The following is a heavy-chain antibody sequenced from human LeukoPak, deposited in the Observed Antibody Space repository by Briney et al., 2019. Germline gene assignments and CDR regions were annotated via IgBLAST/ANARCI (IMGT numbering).Heavy chain of an antibody. J-gene: IGHJ4*02. CDR3: TTLHIVDY. Sequence: PGGSLRLPCVASGFTLSNYWMHWVRQAPGKGLVWVSRISTDGNTATYADSVKGRFSISRDNAKNTLYLQMNRLRAEDTAVYYCTTLHIVDYWAQGTLVTVSS. CDR2: ISTDGNTA. CDR1: GFTLSNYW. D-gene: IGHD2-15*01. V-gene: IGHV3-74*01.